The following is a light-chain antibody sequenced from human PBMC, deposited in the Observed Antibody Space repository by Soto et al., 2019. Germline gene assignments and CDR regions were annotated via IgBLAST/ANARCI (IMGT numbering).Light chain of an antibody. Sequence: DIVMTQSPLYLPVTPGEPASISCRSSQSLLHSNGYNYLDRYLQKPGQSPQLLIYLGSNRASGVPDRCSGSGSGTDFTLKISRVEAEVVGVYSCMQALQTPSFGGGTKVEIK. V-gene: IGKV2-28*01. CDR1: QSLLHSNGYNY. CDR2: LGS. J-gene: IGKJ4*01. CDR3: MQALQTPS.